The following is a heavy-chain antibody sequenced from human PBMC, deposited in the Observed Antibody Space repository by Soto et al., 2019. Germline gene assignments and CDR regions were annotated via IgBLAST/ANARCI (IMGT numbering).Heavy chain of an antibody. CDR1: GFTFSSYS. CDR3: ARDYLHLEWLLPLDY. Sequence: GGSLRLSCAASGFTFSSYSMNWVRQAPGKGLEWVSSISSSSSYIYYADSVKGRFTISRDNAKNSLYLQMNSLRAEDTAVYYCARDYLHLEWLLPLDYWGQGTLVTVSS. V-gene: IGHV3-21*01. D-gene: IGHD3-3*01. J-gene: IGHJ4*02. CDR2: ISSSSSYI.